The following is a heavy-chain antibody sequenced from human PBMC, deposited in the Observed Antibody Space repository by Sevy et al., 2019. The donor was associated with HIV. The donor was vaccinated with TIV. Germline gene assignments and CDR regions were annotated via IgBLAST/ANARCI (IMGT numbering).Heavy chain of an antibody. CDR1: GSTFSSYW. Sequence: GGSLRLSCAASGSTFSSYWMTWVRQAPGKGLEWVANIKQDMSEKYYADSVNGRFTISRDNARHSLYPQMESLRAEDTAVYYCARAQQVTMLVVIGGLYFDFWGQGTLVTVSS. CDR2: IKQDMSEK. J-gene: IGHJ4*02. D-gene: IGHD3-22*01. CDR3: ARAQQVTMLVVIGGLYFDF. V-gene: IGHV3-7*01.